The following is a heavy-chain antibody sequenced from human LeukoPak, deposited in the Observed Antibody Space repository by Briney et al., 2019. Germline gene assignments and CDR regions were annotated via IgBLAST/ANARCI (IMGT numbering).Heavy chain of an antibody. V-gene: IGHV4-59*11. CDR1: GASISSHY. Sequence: SETLSLTCSVSGASISSHYWTWVRQPPGKGLEWIGYIYDSGSTNYNPSLKRRVSISVDTSKNEFSLTVNSVTTADTAVYFCATLAVAGDHDRFYFYMDVWGKGTMVTVSS. D-gene: IGHD6-19*01. CDR2: IYDSGST. CDR3: ATLAVAGDHDRFYFYMDV. J-gene: IGHJ6*03.